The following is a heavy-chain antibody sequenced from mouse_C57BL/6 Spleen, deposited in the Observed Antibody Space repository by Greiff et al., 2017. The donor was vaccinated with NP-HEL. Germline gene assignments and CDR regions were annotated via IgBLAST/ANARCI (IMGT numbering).Heavy chain of an antibody. CDR3: ARGTGGYWYFDV. V-gene: IGHV5-16*01. CDR2: INYDGSST. CDR1: GFTFSDYY. J-gene: IGHJ1*03. Sequence: EVMLVESEGGLVQPGSSMKLSCTASGFTFSDYYMAWVRQVPEKGLEWVANINYDGSSTYYLDSLKSRFIISRDNAKNILYLQMSSLKSEDTATYYCARGTGGYWYFDVWGTGTTVTVSS. D-gene: IGHD4-1*01.